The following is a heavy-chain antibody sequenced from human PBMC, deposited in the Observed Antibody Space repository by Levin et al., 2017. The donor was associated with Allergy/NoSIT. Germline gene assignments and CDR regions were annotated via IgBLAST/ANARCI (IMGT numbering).Heavy chain of an antibody. CDR3: AKGDSSGYYSTNWFDP. D-gene: IGHD3-22*01. V-gene: IGHV3-30*18. CDR2: VSYDGSNK. Sequence: PTGGSLRLSCAASGFTFSSYGMHWVRQAPGKGLEWVAVVSYDGSNKYYADSVKGRFTISRDNSKNTLYLQMNSLRAEDTAVYYCAKGDSSGYYSTNWFDPWGQGTLVTVSS. J-gene: IGHJ5*02. CDR1: GFTFSSYG.